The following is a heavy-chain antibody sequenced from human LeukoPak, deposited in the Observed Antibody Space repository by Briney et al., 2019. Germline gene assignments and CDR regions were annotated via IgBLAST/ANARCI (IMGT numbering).Heavy chain of an antibody. CDR2: INHSGST. Sequence: SETLSLTCAVYGGSFSGYYWSWIRQPPGKGLEWIGEINHSGSTNYNPSLKSRVTISVDTSKNQFSLKLSSVTAADTAVYYCAREDYGDYRIDYWGRGTLVTVSS. V-gene: IGHV4-34*01. D-gene: IGHD4-17*01. J-gene: IGHJ4*02. CDR1: GGSFSGYY. CDR3: AREDYGDYRIDY.